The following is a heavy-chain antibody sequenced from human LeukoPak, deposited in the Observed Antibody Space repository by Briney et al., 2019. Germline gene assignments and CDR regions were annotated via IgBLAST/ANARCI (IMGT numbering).Heavy chain of an antibody. CDR1: GYTFSKYA. J-gene: IGHJ4*02. CDR2: INTKTGSP. V-gene: IGHV7-4-1*02. CDR3: ARGGGGAVVPAV. D-gene: IGHD2-2*01. Sequence: ASVKVSCKASGYTFSKYAMNWVRQAPGQGLEWMGWINTKTGSPTYAQGFTGRFVFSLETSVSTAHLQISGLKAEDTAVYYCARGGGGAVVPAVWGQGTLVTVSS.